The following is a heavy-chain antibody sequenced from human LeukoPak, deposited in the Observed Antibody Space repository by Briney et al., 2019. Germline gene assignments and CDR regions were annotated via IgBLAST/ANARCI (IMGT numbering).Heavy chain of an antibody. J-gene: IGHJ4*02. CDR3: ARVLGSGSYYRPTIYYFDY. V-gene: IGHV1-18*01. CDR1: GYTFTSYG. CDR2: ISAYNGNT. D-gene: IGHD3-10*01. Sequence: GASVKVSCKASGYTFTSYGISWVRQAPGQGLEWMGWISAYNGNTNYAQKLQGRVTMTTDTSTSTAYMELRSLRSDDTAVYYCARVLGSGSYYRPTIYYFDYWGQGTLVTVSS.